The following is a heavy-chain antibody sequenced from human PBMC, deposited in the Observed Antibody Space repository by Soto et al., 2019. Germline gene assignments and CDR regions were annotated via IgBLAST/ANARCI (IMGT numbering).Heavy chain of an antibody. CDR2: ISNDGSNK. Sequence: GGSLRLSCAASGFSFSTYGMHWVRQAPGKGLEWVAFISNDGSNKYYADSVKGRFTISRDNSKNTLYLQMNSLRAEDTAVYYCAKEGLVRGVIINWFDPWGQGTLVTVSS. J-gene: IGHJ5*02. V-gene: IGHV3-30*18. D-gene: IGHD3-10*01. CDR1: GFSFSTYG. CDR3: AKEGLVRGVIINWFDP.